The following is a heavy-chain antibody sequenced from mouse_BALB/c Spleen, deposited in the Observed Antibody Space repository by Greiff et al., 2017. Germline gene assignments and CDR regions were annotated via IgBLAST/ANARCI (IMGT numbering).Heavy chain of an antibody. Sequence: QVQLKESGPELVKPGASVRISCKASGYTFTSYYIHWVKQRPGQGLEWIGWIYPGNVNTKYNEKFKGKATLTADKSSSTAYMQLSSLTSEDSAVYFCACNYEGYLDYWGQGTTLTVSS. J-gene: IGHJ2*01. V-gene: IGHV1S56*01. CDR3: ACNYEGYLDY. D-gene: IGHD2-1*01. CDR2: IYPGNVNT. CDR1: GYTFTSYY.